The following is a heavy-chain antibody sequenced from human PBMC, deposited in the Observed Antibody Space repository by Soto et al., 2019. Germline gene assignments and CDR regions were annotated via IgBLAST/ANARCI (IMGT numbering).Heavy chain of an antibody. J-gene: IGHJ4*02. V-gene: IGHV3-11*01. Sequence: QVQLVESGGGLVKPGGSLRLSCAASGFTFSDYCMSWIRQAPGKGLEWVSHISSRGSSIYHADSVKGRFTISRDNAKNSLYLQMNSLRAEDKAVYHCASVGPPSDYWGQGTLVTVSS. CDR3: ASVGPPSDY. CDR1: GFTFSDYC. CDR2: ISSRGSSI.